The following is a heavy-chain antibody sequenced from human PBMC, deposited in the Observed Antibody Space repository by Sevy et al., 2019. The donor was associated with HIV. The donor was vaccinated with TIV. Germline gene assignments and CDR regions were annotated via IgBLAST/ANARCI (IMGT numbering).Heavy chain of an antibody. CDR2: IRWNSGHI. V-gene: IGHV3-9*01. D-gene: IGHD6-6*01. CDR3: AKDSYSSSSAEWDY. J-gene: IGHJ4*02. Sequence: GGSLRLSCVASGFTFNDYAMHWVRQAPGKDLEWVSGIRWNSGHIGYAESVKGRFTISRDNAKNSLYLQMNSLRTEDTAFYYCAKDSYSSSSAEWDYWGQGTLVTVSS. CDR1: GFTFNDYA.